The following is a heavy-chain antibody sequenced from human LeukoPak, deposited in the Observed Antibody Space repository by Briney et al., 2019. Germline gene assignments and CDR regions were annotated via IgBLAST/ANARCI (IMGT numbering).Heavy chain of an antibody. CDR2: ISSSSSYI. V-gene: IGHV3-21*01. CDR1: GFTFSSYS. CDR3: AITSSTMIVVEEKYFDY. D-gene: IGHD3-22*01. Sequence: GGSLRLSCAASGFTFSSYSMNWVRQAPGKGLEWVSSISSSSSYIYYADSVKGRFTISRDNAKNSLYLQMNSLRAEDTAVYYCAITSSTMIVVEEKYFDYWGQGTLVTVSS. J-gene: IGHJ4*02.